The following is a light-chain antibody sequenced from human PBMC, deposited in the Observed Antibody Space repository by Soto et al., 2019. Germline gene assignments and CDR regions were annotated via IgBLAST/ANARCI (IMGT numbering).Light chain of an antibody. CDR2: GAS. V-gene: IGKV3D-15*01. J-gene: IGKJ4*01. Sequence: EIVMTQSPATLSVSPGERATLSCRASQSVSSRLAWYQQKPGQAPRLLIYGASTRATGIPARFSGSGSGTEFTLTISSLQPEDFAVYYCQQYNNWPLPFGGGTKVDIK. CDR3: QQYNNWPLP. CDR1: QSVSSR.